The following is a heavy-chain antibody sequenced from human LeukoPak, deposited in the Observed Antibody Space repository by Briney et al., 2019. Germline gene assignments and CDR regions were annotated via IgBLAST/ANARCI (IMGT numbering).Heavy chain of an antibody. CDR1: GGSISSSTYY. CDR3: ARGAALGMTLVDYAFDI. J-gene: IGHJ3*02. D-gene: IGHD3-22*01. V-gene: IGHV4-39*07. Sequence: SETLSLTCSASGGSISSSTYYWGWIRQPPGKGLEWIGRIYTSGSTNYNPSLKSRVTISEDTSKNQFSLKLNSMTAADTAVYYCARGAALGMTLVDYAFDIWGQGTLVTVSS. CDR2: IYTSGST.